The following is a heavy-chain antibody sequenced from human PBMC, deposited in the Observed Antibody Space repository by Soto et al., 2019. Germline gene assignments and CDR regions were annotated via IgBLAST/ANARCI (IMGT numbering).Heavy chain of an antibody. CDR2: VSFDGSNS. Sequence: QVQLVESGGGVVQPGRSLRLSCAASGFTFSNYAMHWVRQAPGKGLDWVAVVSFDGSNSYYADSVKGRFTISRDNSKNTLFLQMNILRPEDTAVYFCARPIVPAIQNHTYCYSGLDVWGQGTTVTVSS. D-gene: IGHD2-2*01. J-gene: IGHJ6*02. CDR3: ARPIVPAIQNHTYCYSGLDV. V-gene: IGHV3-30-3*01. CDR1: GFTFSNYA.